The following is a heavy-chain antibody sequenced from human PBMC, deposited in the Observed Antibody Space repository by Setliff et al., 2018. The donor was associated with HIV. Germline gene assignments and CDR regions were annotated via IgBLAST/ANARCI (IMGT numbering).Heavy chain of an antibody. V-gene: IGHV1-3*01. CDR1: GSTFTNYA. CDR2: INAGNGDT. D-gene: IGHD4-4*01. J-gene: IGHJ6*02. Sequence: ASVKVSCKASGSTFTNYAMHWVRQAPGQRLEWMGWINAGNGDTKYSQKFQGRVTFTWDTSASTAYMELSSLRSEDTALYYCARDSGDDYSDYYYYGMDVWGQGTTVTVSS. CDR3: ARDSGDDYSDYYYYGMDV.